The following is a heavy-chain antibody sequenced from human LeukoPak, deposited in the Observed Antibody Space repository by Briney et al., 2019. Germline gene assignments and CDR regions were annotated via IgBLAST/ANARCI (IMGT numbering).Heavy chain of an antibody. J-gene: IGHJ3*02. V-gene: IGHV1-2*04. CDR2: INPNSGGT. D-gene: IGHD2-2*01. CDR3: ARGRPHCSSTSCFVDI. CDR1: GYTFTGYY. Sequence: ASVKVSCKASGYTFTGYYMHWVRQAPGQGLEWMGWINPNSGGTNYAQKFQGWVTMTRDTSISTAYMELRSLRSDDTAVYYCARGRPHCSSTSCFVDIWGQGTMVTVSS.